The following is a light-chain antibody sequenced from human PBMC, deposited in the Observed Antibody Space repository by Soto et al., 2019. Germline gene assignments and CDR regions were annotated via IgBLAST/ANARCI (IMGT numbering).Light chain of an antibody. CDR1: QDIGND. CDR2: AAS. J-gene: IGKJ1*01. V-gene: IGKV1-17*01. Sequence: TQMTQSPSSLSASVGDRVTITCRASQDIGNDLGWYQQKPGKAPNLLIYAASSLQSGVASRFSGSGSGTEFTLIISGLQPDDSATYYCQQYTNTNNPWMFGQGTKVDIK. CDR3: QQYTNTNNPWM.